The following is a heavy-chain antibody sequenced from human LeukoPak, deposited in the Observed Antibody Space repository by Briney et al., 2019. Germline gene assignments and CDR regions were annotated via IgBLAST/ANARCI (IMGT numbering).Heavy chain of an antibody. CDR2: IKQDGSEK. CDR3: ARGIYAKWELLGYYMDV. CDR1: GFTFSSYW. J-gene: IGHJ6*03. Sequence: GGSLRLSCATSGFTFSSYWMSWVRQAPGKGLEWVANIKQDGSEKYYVDSVKGRFTISRDNAKNSLYLQMNSLGAEDTAVYYCARGIYAKWELLGYYMDVWGKGTTVTVSS. V-gene: IGHV3-7*04. D-gene: IGHD1-26*01.